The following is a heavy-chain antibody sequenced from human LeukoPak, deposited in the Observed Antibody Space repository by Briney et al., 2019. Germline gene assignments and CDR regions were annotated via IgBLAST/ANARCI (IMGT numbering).Heavy chain of an antibody. Sequence: SETLPLTCTVSGGFISSHYWSWIRQPPGKGLEWIGYSYYSGSTNYNPSLKSRVTISVDTSKNQFFLELSSVTAADTAVYYCARGYCSSTSCYYYYYYYMDVWGKGTTVTVSS. CDR1: GGFISSHY. V-gene: IGHV4-59*11. J-gene: IGHJ6*03. CDR3: ARGYCSSTSCYYYYYYYMDV. D-gene: IGHD2-2*01. CDR2: SYYSGST.